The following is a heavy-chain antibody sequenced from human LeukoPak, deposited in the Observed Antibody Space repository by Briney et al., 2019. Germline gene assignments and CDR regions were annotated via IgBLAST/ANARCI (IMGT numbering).Heavy chain of an antibody. V-gene: IGHV3-23*01. CDR3: AKDVYTRSGSPIRNFDC. CDR1: GFTFSSYV. J-gene: IGHJ4*02. D-gene: IGHD3-10*01. Sequence: GGSLRLSCAASGFTFSSYVMSWGRQAPGKGLEWVSTINKNGGETYYADSVKGRFTISRDNSRNTLYLQMNSLRAEDTAVYYCAKDVYTRSGSPIRNFDCWGQGTLVTVSS. CDR2: INKNGGET.